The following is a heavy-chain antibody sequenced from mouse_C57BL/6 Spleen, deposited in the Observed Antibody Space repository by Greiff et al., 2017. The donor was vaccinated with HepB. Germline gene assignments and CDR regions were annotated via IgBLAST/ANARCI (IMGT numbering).Heavy chain of an antibody. CDR1: GYAFSSSW. Sequence: VKVVESGPELVKPGASVKISCKASGYAFSSSWMNWVKQRPGKGLEWIGRIYPGDGDTNYNGKFKGKATLTADKSSSTAYMQLSSLTSEDSAVYFCARDGNSDYWGQGTTLTVSS. V-gene: IGHV1-82*01. J-gene: IGHJ2*01. CDR2: IYPGDGDT. D-gene: IGHD2-1*01. CDR3: ARDGNSDY.